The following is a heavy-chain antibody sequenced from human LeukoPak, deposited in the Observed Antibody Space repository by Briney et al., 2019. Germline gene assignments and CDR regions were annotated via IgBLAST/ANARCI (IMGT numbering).Heavy chain of an antibody. V-gene: IGHV3-33*01. J-gene: IGHJ4*02. D-gene: IGHD5/OR15-5a*01. CDR1: GFTFSSDG. CDR3: ARPVSVRGYYFDY. CDR2: IWYDGSNK. Sequence: GGSLRLSCAASGFTFSSDGMHWVGQAPGKGLEWVAVIWYDGSNKYDDEPVKGRFTISRDHSKNTLYLQMTSLRPEDTAVHYRARPVSVRGYYFDYWGQGTLVTVSS.